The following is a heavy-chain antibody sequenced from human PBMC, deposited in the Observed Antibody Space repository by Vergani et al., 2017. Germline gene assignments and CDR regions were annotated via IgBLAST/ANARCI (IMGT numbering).Heavy chain of an antibody. CDR2: ISSSSSYI. Sequence: EVQLVESGGGLVKPGGSLRLSCAASGFTFSSYSMNWVRQAPGQGLEWVSSISSSSSYIYYADSVKGRFTIPRDNAKNALYLQMNSLRAEDTAVYYCAGDQGNRYFDWLNAFDIWGQGTMVTGSS. CDR3: AGDQGNRYFDWLNAFDI. D-gene: IGHD3-9*01. CDR1: GFTFSSYS. J-gene: IGHJ3*02. V-gene: IGHV3-21*01.